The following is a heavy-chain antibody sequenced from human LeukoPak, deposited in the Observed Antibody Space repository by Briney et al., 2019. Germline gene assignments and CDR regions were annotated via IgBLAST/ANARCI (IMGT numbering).Heavy chain of an antibody. V-gene: IGHV4-59*01. J-gene: IGHJ6*03. Sequence: PSETLSLTCTVSGGSISSYYWSWIRQPPGEGLEWIGYIYYSGSTNYNPSLKSRVTISVDTSNNQFSLKLSSVTAADPAVYYCARSYSSSWYITQYYYYMDVWGKGTTVTVSS. CDR1: GGSISSYY. CDR3: ARSYSSSWYITQYYYYMDV. D-gene: IGHD6-13*01. CDR2: IYYSGST.